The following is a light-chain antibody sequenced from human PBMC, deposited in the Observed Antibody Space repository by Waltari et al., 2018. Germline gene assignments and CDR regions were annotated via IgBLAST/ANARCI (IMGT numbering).Light chain of an antibody. V-gene: IGKV6D-21*02. CDR3: HQSSSLPVT. CDR2: FAS. CDR1: QSIGNR. J-gene: IGKJ2*01. Sequence: EIVLTQSPDFHSVTPKEKVTINCRASQSIGNRLHWYPQKPAQSPKLLIKFASQSISGVPSRFSGSGSGTDFTLTINSLEAEDAAAYYCHQSSSLPVTFGQGTKLEIK.